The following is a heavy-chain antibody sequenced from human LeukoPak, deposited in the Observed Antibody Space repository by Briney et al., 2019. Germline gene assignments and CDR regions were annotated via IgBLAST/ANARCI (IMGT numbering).Heavy chain of an antibody. V-gene: IGHV1-46*01. CDR1: GYTFSSYY. J-gene: IGHJ4*02. Sequence: GSSVKVSCKASGYTFSSYYMHWVRQAPGQGLEWMGIINPSGGSTSYAQKFQGRVTMTRDTSTSTVYMELSSLRSEVTAVYYCARVGAAMVHFDYWGQGTLVTVSS. CDR3: ARVGAAMVHFDY. CDR2: INPSGGST. D-gene: IGHD5-18*01.